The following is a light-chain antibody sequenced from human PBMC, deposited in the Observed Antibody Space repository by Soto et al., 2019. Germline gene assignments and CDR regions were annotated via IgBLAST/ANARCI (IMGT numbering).Light chain of an antibody. Sequence: SYELTQPPSVSVAPGKTARITWGGNNIGSKSVHWYQQKPGQAPVLVIYYDSDRPSGIPERFSGSNSGNTATLTISRVEAGDEADYYCQVWDSSSDHPSFGGGTKLTVL. V-gene: IGLV3-21*04. CDR3: QVWDSSSDHPS. CDR1: NIGSKS. CDR2: YDS. J-gene: IGLJ2*01.